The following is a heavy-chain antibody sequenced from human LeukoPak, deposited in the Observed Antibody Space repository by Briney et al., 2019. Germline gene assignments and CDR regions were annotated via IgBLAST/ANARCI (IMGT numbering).Heavy chain of an antibody. CDR2: ISGSGGST. Sequence: PGGSLRLSCAASGFTFSSYAMSGVRQAPGKGLEWVSAISGSGGSTYYAGSVKGRFTISRDNSKNTLYLQMNSLRAEDTAVYYSIRSGWNLDAFDIWGQGTMVTVSS. CDR1: GFTFSSYA. J-gene: IGHJ3*02. V-gene: IGHV3-23*01. CDR3: IRSGWNLDAFDI. D-gene: IGHD6-19*01.